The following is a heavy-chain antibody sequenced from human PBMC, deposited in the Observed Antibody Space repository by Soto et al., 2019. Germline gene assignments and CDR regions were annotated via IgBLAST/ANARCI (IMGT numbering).Heavy chain of an antibody. J-gene: IGHJ4*02. CDR1: GYTFTSYA. CDR2: INAGNGNT. V-gene: IGHV1-3*01. Sequence: QVQLVQSGAEVKKPGASVKVSCKASGYTFTSYAMHWVRQAPGQRLEWMGWINAGNGNTKYSQKLQGRVTITRDTSASTAYMELSSLRSEDTAVYYRARDTYGGNRFDYWGQGTLVTVSS. D-gene: IGHD4-17*01. CDR3: ARDTYGGNRFDY.